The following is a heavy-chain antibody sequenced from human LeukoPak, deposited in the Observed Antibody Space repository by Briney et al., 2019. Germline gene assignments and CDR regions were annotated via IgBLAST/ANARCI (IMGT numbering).Heavy chain of an antibody. CDR3: AFDWGTGERVCDY. CDR2: INPKSCGT. CDR1: GYTFTCYY. J-gene: IGHJ4*02. V-gene: IGHV1-2*06. D-gene: IGHD7-27*01. Sequence: ASVKVSCKSSGYTFTCYYMHWVRQAPGQGLEWMGRINPKSCGTNYAQKFQGRVIMNPETSFKTAYMEPNRLRSGDTAVYFFAFDWGTGERVCDYWGQGTLVTVSS.